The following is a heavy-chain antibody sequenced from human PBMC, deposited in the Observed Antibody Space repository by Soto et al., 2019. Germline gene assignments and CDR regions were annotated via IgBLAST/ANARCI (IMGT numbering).Heavy chain of an antibody. CDR3: ARYWTPFDY. CDR1: GFTFSSYW. D-gene: IGHD2-15*01. CDR2: IKQDGSEK. Sequence: EVQLVESGGGLVQPGGSLRLSCEASGFTFSSYWMSWVRQAPGKGLEWVANIKQDGSEKYYVDSVKGRFTISRDNAKNLLYLQMNSLRAEDTAVYYCARYWTPFDYWGQGTLVTVSS. V-gene: IGHV3-7*01. J-gene: IGHJ4*02.